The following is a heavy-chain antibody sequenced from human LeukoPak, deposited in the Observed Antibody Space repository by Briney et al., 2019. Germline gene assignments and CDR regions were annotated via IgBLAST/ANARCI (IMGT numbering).Heavy chain of an antibody. V-gene: IGHV1-46*01. CDR3: ARDQPGHSSDYYGMDV. Sequence: ASVKVSCKASGYSFTSYYMHWVRQAPGQGLEWMGIISPSSGSTSYARKFQGRVTMTRDTSTSTVYMELSRMRSEDTAVYYCARDQPGHSSDYYGMDVWGRGATVTVSS. CDR2: ISPSSGST. D-gene: IGHD4-11*01. J-gene: IGHJ6*02. CDR1: GYSFTSYY.